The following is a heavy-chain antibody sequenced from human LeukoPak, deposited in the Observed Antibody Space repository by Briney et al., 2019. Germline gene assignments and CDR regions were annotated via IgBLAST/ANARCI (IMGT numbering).Heavy chain of an antibody. CDR2: ISNDGSKE. CDR3: ARDEGGTTLDY. CDR1: GFTFSSYG. D-gene: IGHD1-1*01. Sequence: GGSLRLSCAASGFTFSSYGMHWVRQAPGKGLEWVAIISNDGSKEYYADSVKGRFTISRDNSKNTLYLQMNSLRAEDTAVYYCARDEGGTTLDYWGQGTLVTVSS. V-gene: IGHV3-30*03. J-gene: IGHJ4*02.